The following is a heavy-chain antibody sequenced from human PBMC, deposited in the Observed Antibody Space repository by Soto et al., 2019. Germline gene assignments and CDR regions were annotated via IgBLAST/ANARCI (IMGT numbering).Heavy chain of an antibody. V-gene: IGHV1-18*01. CDR1: GYTFTSYG. D-gene: IGHD6-19*01. Sequence: VSVKVSCKASGYTFTSYGISWVRQAPGQGLEWMGWISAYNGNTNYAQKLQGRVTMTTDTSTSTAYMELRSLRSDDTAVYYCARDRVSAGSDAFDIWGQGTMVTVSS. J-gene: IGHJ3*02. CDR2: ISAYNGNT. CDR3: ARDRVSAGSDAFDI.